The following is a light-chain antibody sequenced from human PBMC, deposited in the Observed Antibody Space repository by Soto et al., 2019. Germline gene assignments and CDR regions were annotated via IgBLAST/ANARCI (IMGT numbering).Light chain of an antibody. CDR3: SSYTFTSTLYV. CDR1: SSDVGGHNY. CDR2: EVT. V-gene: IGLV2-14*01. Sequence: QSVLTQPASVSGSPRQSITISCTGTSSDVGGHNYVSWYQQHPGKAPKLMIYEVTKRPSGVSNRFSGSKSGNTASLTISGLQAEDEADYYCSSYTFTSTLYVFGTGTKLTVL. J-gene: IGLJ1*01.